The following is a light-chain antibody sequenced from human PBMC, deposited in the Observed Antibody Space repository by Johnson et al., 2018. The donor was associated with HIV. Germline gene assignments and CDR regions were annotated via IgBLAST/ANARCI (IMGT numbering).Light chain of an antibody. V-gene: IGLV1-51*01. CDR1: SSNIGNNY. Sequence: QSVLTQSPSVSAAPGQKVTISCSGSSSNIGNNYVSWYQQLPGTAPKLLIYDNNKRPSGTPDRFSGSKSGTSATLGITGLQTGDEADYYCGTWDSSPSAYVFGTGTKVTVL. CDR3: GTWDSSPSAYV. CDR2: DNN. J-gene: IGLJ1*01.